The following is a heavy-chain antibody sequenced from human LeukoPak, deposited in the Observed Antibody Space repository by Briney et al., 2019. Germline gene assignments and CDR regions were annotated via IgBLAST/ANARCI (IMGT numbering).Heavy chain of an antibody. CDR2: ISGSGGST. CDR3: AREYYDSSGYYHGWH. J-gene: IGHJ4*02. D-gene: IGHD3-22*01. Sequence: GGSLRLSCAASGFTFSSYAMSWVRQAPGKGLEWVSAISGSGGSTYYADSVKGRFTISRDNAKNSLFLQMNSLRADDTAVYYCAREYYDSSGYYHGWHWGQGALVTVSS. V-gene: IGHV3-23*01. CDR1: GFTFSSYA.